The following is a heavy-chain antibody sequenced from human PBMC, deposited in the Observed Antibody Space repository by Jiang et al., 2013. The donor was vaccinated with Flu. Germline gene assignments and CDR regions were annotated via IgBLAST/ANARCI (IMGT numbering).Heavy chain of an antibody. V-gene: IGHV1-3*01. CDR1: GYTFTSYA. D-gene: IGHD3-3*01. CDR2: INAGNGNT. CDR3: ARVPITILARAPGADY. Sequence: SGAEVKKPGASVKVSCKASGYTFTSYAMHWVRQAPGQRLEWMGWINAGNGNTKYSQKFQGRVTITRDTSASTAYMELSSLRSEDTAVYYCARVPITILARAPGADYWGQGTLVTVSS. J-gene: IGHJ4*02.